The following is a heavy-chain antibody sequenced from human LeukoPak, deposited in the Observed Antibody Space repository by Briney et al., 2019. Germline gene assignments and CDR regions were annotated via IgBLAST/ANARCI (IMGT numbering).Heavy chain of an antibody. J-gene: IGHJ4*02. V-gene: IGHV3-23*01. CDR2: ITASSPRT. CDR1: GFTFSIYA. D-gene: IGHD3-16*01. Sequence: SGGSLRLSCAASGFTFSIYAMNWVRQAPXXGXXXXSGITASSPRTYYADSVKGRFTISRDNSKNEVYLQMDSLRAEDTAIYYCAKDPFNIFGGLWGQGTLVTVSA. CDR3: AKDPFNIFGGL.